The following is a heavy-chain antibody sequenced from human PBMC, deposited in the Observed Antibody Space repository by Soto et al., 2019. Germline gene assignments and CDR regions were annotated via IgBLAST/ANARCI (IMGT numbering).Heavy chain of an antibody. CDR1: GFTFSSYW. J-gene: IGHJ4*02. CDR3: VRDVGYYYVY. CDR2: IKQGGSEK. V-gene: IGHV3-7*01. D-gene: IGHD3-10*01. Sequence: PGGSLRLSCAVSGFTFSSYWMSWVRQAPGKGLEWVATIKQGGSEKYYVDSVKGRFTISGDNAENSLDLQMNSLSAEDTAVYFCVRDVGYYYVYWGQGTLVTVSS.